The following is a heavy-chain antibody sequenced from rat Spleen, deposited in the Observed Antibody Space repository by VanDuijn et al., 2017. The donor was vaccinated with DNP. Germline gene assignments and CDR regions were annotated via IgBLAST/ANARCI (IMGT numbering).Heavy chain of an antibody. J-gene: IGHJ3*01. Sequence: EVQLVESGGGLVQPGRSLKLSCAASGFTFSNYGMAWVRQAPTKGLEWIASIINSGGNTYYPDSVKGRFTISRDDAKNSLYLQMNSLRSEDTATYFCATSDSYGFASWGQGTLVTVSS. V-gene: IGHV5S13*01. CDR2: IINSGGNT. CDR3: ATSDSYGFAS. CDR1: GFTFSNYG. D-gene: IGHD1-2*01.